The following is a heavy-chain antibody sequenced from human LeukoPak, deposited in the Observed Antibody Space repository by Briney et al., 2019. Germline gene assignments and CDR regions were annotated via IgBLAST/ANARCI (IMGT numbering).Heavy chain of an antibody. CDR1: GGSMSSYY. CDR3: ARVPSVIDAFDI. CDR2: IYYSGST. J-gene: IGHJ3*02. Sequence: SETLSLTCTVSGGSMSSYYWSWIRQPPGKGLEWIGYIYYSGSTKYNPSLKSRVTISVDTSKNQFSLKLSSVTAADTAVYYCARVPSVIDAFDIWGQGTMVTVSS. D-gene: IGHD2-21*01. V-gene: IGHV4-59*08.